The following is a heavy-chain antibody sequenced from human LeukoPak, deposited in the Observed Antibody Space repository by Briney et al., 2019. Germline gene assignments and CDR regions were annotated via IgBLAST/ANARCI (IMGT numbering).Heavy chain of an antibody. CDR2: IYHSGGT. CDR3: ARGRDYYGSGSYHDAFDI. Sequence: KTSQTLSLTCAVSGGSISSGGYSWSWIRQPPGKGLEWIGYIYHSGGTYYNPSLKSRVTISVDRSKNRFSLKLSSVTAADTAVYYCARGRDYYGSGSYHDAFDIWGQGTMVTVSS. CDR1: GGSISSGGYS. V-gene: IGHV4-30-2*01. J-gene: IGHJ3*02. D-gene: IGHD3-10*01.